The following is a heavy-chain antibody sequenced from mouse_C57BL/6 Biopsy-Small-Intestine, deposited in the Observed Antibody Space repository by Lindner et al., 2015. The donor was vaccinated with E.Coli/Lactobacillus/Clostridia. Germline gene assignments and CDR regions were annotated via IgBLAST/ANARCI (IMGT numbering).Heavy chain of an antibody. CDR2: IDPDNDGS. V-gene: IGHV1-14*01. CDR1: GYTFTSYV. CDR3: ARSALVYYSNAMDY. J-gene: IGHJ4*01. D-gene: IGHD2-5*01. Sequence: VQLQESGPELVKPGASVKMSCKASGYTFTSYVIHWVKQKPGQGLEWIGYIDPDNDGSKYNEKFKDKATLTSDKSSTTVYMELSSLTSEDSAVYYCARSALVYYSNAMDYWGQGTSVTVSS.